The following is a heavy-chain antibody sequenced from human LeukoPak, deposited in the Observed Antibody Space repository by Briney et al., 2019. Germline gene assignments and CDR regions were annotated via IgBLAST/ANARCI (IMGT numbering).Heavy chain of an antibody. D-gene: IGHD3-9*01. CDR2: IXYDGXNK. CDR1: GFTFSNYG. J-gene: IGHJ4*02. V-gene: IGHV3-30*02. Sequence: GGSLRLSCAASGFTFSNYGMXXXXXXPXXXXXXXXXIXYDGXNKYYADSVKGRFTISRDSSXXXLYLQMNSLRAEDTALYYCAKDHRRIDILIGFAFDYWGQGTLVTVSS. CDR3: AKDHRRIDILIGFAFDY.